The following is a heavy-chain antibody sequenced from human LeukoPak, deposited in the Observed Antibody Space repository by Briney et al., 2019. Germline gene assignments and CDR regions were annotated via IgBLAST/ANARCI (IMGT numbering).Heavy chain of an antibody. V-gene: IGHV4-39*07. J-gene: IGHJ4*02. CDR3: ARSTDYYDSSGYYVDY. D-gene: IGHD3-22*01. CDR1: GFTFSSYG. Sequence: GSLRLSCAASGFTFSSYGMHWVRQPPGKGLEWIGTFYYSGSIYYNPSLKSRVTISVDTSKNQFSLKLSSVTAADTAVYYCARSTDYYDSSGYYVDYRGQGTLVTVSS. CDR2: FYYSGSI.